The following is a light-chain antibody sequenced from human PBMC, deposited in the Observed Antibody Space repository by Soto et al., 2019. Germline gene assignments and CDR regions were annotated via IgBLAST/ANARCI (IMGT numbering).Light chain of an antibody. V-gene: IGLV2-14*01. CDR1: SSDVGRFNY. CDR3: SSYTGSSTLV. CDR2: EVH. Sequence: QPVLTQPASVSGSPGQSITISCTGTSSDVGRFNYVSWYQHHPGKAPKLMISEVHNRPSGVSNRFSGSKFGNTASLTISGLQAEDEADYYCSSYTGSSTLVFGGGTKLTVL. J-gene: IGLJ2*01.